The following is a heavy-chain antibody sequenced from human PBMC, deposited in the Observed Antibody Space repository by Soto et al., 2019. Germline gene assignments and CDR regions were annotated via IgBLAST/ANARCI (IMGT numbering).Heavy chain of an antibody. D-gene: IGHD3-22*01. CDR1: GXTFSNAG. CDR2: IKSKTDGGTT. V-gene: IGHV3-15*01. Sequence: GSLRLSCAASGXTFSNAGMSWVRQAPGKGLEWVGRIKSKTDGGTTDYAAPVKGRFTIARDDSKNTLYLQMNRLKTEDTAVYYCTTDSLSGYSEYWGQGTLVTVS. J-gene: IGHJ4*02. CDR3: TTDSLSGYSEY.